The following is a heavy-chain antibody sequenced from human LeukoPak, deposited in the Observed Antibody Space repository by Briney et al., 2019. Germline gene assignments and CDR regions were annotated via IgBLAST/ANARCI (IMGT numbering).Heavy chain of an antibody. CDR3: ARGIYTSSPRNPKNFFDY. CDR1: GFTFSSYS. D-gene: IGHD2-2*02. CDR2: ISSSSSYI. V-gene: IGHV3-21*01. J-gene: IGHJ4*02. Sequence: GGSLRLSCAASGFTFSSYSMNWVRQAPGKGLEWVSSISSSSSYIYYADSMKGRFTISRDNAKNSLYLQMNSLRAEDTAVYFCARGIYTSSPRNPKNFFDYWGQGTLVTVS.